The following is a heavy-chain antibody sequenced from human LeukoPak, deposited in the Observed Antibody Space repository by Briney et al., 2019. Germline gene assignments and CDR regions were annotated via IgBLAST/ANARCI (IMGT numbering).Heavy chain of an antibody. V-gene: IGHV1-69*04. CDR3: ARGYYDYVWGSYRTAHYDY. Sequence: SVKVSCKASGYSFTSYGISWVRQAPGQGLEWMGRIIPIVAITNYAQKFQGRVTITADKSTSTVYMELSSLRSEDTAVYYCARGYYDYVWGSYRTAHYDYWGQGTLVTVSS. CDR2: IIPIVAIT. D-gene: IGHD3-16*02. J-gene: IGHJ4*02. CDR1: GYSFTSYG.